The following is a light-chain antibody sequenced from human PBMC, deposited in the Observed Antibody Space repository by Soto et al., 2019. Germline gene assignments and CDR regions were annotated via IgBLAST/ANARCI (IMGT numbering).Light chain of an antibody. CDR3: AAWDDSLNGYV. Sequence: QSALTQPPSASGSPGQSVTISCTGTSSDVGGYNYVSWYQPHPGKAPKLMIYEVTKRPSGVPDRFSGSKSGNTASLAISGLQSEDEADYYCAAWDDSLNGYVFGTGTKVTVL. V-gene: IGLV2-8*01. CDR2: EVT. J-gene: IGLJ1*01. CDR1: SSDVGGYNY.